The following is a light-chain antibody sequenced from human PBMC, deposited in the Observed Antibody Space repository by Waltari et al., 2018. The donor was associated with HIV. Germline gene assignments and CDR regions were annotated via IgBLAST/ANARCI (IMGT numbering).Light chain of an antibody. Sequence: DIVMTQSPDSLAVSLGERATINCKSSQSVFYSSNNKNYLAWYQQKPGQPPKLLIYWASTRESGVPDRVSGSGSGTDFTLTISSLQAEDVAVYYCQQYYSTPIAFGPGTKVHIK. V-gene: IGKV4-1*01. CDR2: WAS. CDR1: QSVFYSSNNKNY. J-gene: IGKJ3*01. CDR3: QQYYSTPIA.